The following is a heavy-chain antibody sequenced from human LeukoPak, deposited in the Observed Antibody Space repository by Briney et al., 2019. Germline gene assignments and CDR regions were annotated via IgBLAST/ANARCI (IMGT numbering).Heavy chain of an antibody. V-gene: IGHV3-48*03. J-gene: IGHJ4*02. CDR3: ARGPYSSNWYVDY. Sequence: GGSLRLSCAASGFTLSSYEMNWVRLAPGKGLEWISYISRTGNSIHYADSVKGRFTISRDSAKNSLYLQMDSLRAEDTAVYYCARGPYSSNWYVDYWGQGTLVTVA. CDR1: GFTLSSYE. CDR2: ISRTGNSI. D-gene: IGHD6-13*01.